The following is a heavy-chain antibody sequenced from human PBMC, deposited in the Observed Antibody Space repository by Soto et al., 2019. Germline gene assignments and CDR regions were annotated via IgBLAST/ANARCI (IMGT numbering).Heavy chain of an antibody. CDR3: AKDRRAAAEYYFDY. D-gene: IGHD6-13*01. J-gene: IGHJ4*02. Sequence: QTGGSLRLSCAASGFTFDDYAMHWVRQAPGKGLEWVSGISLNSGSIGYADSVKGRFTISRDNAKNSLYLQMNSLRAEDTALYYCAKDRRAAAEYYFDYWGQGTLVTVSS. CDR2: ISLNSGSI. V-gene: IGHV3-9*01. CDR1: GFTFDDYA.